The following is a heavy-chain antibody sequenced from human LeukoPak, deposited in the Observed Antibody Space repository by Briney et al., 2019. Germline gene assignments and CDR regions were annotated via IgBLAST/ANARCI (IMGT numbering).Heavy chain of an antibody. CDR1: GFTFSSYS. Sequence: PGGSLRLSCAASGFTFSSYSVNWVRQAPGKGLEWVSSISSSSSYIYYADSVKGRFTISRDNAKNSLYLQMNSLRAEDTAVYYCARGHSSSYGYYFDYWGQGTLVTVSS. CDR2: ISSSSSYI. J-gene: IGHJ4*02. D-gene: IGHD6-13*01. V-gene: IGHV3-21*01. CDR3: ARGHSSSYGYYFDY.